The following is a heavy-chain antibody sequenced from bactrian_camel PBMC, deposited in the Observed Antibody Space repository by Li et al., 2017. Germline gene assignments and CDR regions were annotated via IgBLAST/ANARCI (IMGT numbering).Heavy chain of an antibody. CDR1: GYTYNRNC. J-gene: IGHJ4*01. D-gene: IGHD2*01. CDR2: IATGSGNT. V-gene: IGHV3S1*01. Sequence: VQLVESGGGSVQAGGSLRLSCAASGYTYNRNCMAWFRQAPGKEREGVARIATGSGNTYYADSVKGRFTISHDNAKRTLYLQMNSLKPEDTAMYYCVADYELRYGHFDFNIGSRGQGTQVTVS. CDR3: VADYELRYGHFDFNIGS.